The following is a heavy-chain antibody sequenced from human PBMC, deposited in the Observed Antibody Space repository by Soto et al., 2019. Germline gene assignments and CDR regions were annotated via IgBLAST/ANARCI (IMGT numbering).Heavy chain of an antibody. J-gene: IGHJ5*02. CDR2: IIPIFGTA. CDR3: ARARRELLWFGESHGAFDP. D-gene: IGHD3-10*01. V-gene: IGHV1-69*13. Sequence: SVKVSWKASGGTFSSYAISWVRQAPGQGLEWMGGIIPIFGTANYAQKFQGRVTITADESTSTAYMELSSLRSEDTAVYYCARARRELLWFGESHGAFDPWGQGTLVTVSS. CDR1: GGTFSSYA.